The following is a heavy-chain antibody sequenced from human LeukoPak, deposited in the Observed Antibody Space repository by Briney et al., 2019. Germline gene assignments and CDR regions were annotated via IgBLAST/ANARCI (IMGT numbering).Heavy chain of an antibody. J-gene: IGHJ4*02. D-gene: IGHD3-16*02. CDR1: GGSISSGGYY. Sequence: PSETLSLTCTVSGGSISSGGYYWSWIRQHPGKGLEWIGYIYYSGSANYNPSLKSRVTISVDTSKNQFSLKLSSVTAADTAVYYCARRDYVWGSYRYYAFDYWGQGTLVTVSA. CDR2: IYYSGSA. CDR3: ARRDYVWGSYRYYAFDY. V-gene: IGHV4-31*03.